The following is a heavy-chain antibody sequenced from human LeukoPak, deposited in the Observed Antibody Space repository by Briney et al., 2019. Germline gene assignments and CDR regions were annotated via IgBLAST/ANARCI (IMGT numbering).Heavy chain of an antibody. J-gene: IGHJ4*02. Sequence: RASVKVSCKASGYTFTGYYMHWVRQAPGQGLEWMGWINPNSGGTNYAQKFQGRVTMTRNTSISSAYMELSSLRSEDTAVYYCAREGGYSSRSFDYWGQGTLVTVSS. CDR3: AREGGYSSRSFDY. D-gene: IGHD6-13*01. V-gene: IGHV1-2*02. CDR1: GYTFTGYY. CDR2: INPNSGGT.